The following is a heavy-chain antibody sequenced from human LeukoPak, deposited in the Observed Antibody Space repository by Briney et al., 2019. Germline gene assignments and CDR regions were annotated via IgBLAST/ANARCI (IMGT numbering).Heavy chain of an antibody. CDR2: ITPTTGGA. D-gene: IGHD2-21*01. J-gene: IGHJ5*02. V-gene: IGHV1-46*01. Sequence: ASVKVSCKASGNTFSRYYFHWVRQAPGQGLDWMGIITPTTGGANYAQKFQGRVAMIRDTSTSTVYMELSSLTSGDTAVYYCATSDSTTGNWFDPWGQGTRVSVSS. CDR1: GNTFSRYY. CDR3: ATSDSTTGNWFDP.